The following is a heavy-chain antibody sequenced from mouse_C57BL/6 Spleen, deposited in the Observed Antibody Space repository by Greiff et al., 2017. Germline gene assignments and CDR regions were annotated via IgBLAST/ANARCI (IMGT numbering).Heavy chain of an antibody. Sequence: VQLQQSGAELVRPGASVKLSCTASGFNIKDDYMHWVRQRPEQGLEWIGWIDPENGDTEYASKFQGKATITADTSSNTAYPQLSSLTSEDTAVYYCTTDYGSSWRFAYWGQGTLVTVSA. V-gene: IGHV14-4*01. D-gene: IGHD1-1*01. J-gene: IGHJ3*01. CDR3: TTDYGSSWRFAY. CDR2: IDPENGDT. CDR1: GFNIKDDY.